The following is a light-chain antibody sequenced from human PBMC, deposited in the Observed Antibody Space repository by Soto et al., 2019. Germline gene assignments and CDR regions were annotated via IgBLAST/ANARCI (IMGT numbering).Light chain of an antibody. Sequence: EIVLTQSPGTLSLSPGERATLSCRASQSLNSNYLAWYQQRPGQAPRLLIYGASSRATGIPDRFSGSGSETYFTLTFSRLQPEDFAVYYCHQYDNSPPWTFGQGTKVEIK. CDR1: QSLNSNY. J-gene: IGKJ1*01. V-gene: IGKV3-20*01. CDR2: GAS. CDR3: HQYDNSPPWT.